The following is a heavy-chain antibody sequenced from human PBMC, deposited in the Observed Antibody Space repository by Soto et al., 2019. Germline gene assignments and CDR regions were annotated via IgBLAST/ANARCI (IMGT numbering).Heavy chain of an antibody. CDR1: GFTFTSFY. J-gene: IGHJ6*02. D-gene: IGHD3-22*01. CDR2: MHPYGGST. CDR3: AILYYYDSGDYYSNYQYYGMDV. V-gene: IGHV1-46*01. Sequence: ASVKVSCKASGFTFTSFYMHWVRQAPGQGPEWMGIMHPYGGSTGYAQKFHGRVTLTRDTSTRTDYMELSSLRSDDTAVYYCAILYYYDSGDYYSNYQYYGMDVWGQGTTVTVSS.